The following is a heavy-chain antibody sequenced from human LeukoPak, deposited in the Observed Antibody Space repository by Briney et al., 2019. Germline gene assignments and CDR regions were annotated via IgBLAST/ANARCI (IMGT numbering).Heavy chain of an antibody. Sequence: VASVKVSCKASGYTSTGYYIHWVRQAPGQGLEWMGWINPNSGGTNYAQKLQGRVTMTTDTSTSTAYMELRSLRSDDTAVYYCARGLLYGDSLRAYYYYYMDVWGKGTTVTVSS. CDR3: ARGLLYGDSLRAYYYYYMDV. J-gene: IGHJ6*03. V-gene: IGHV1-2*02. D-gene: IGHD4-17*01. CDR2: INPNSGGT. CDR1: GYTSTGYY.